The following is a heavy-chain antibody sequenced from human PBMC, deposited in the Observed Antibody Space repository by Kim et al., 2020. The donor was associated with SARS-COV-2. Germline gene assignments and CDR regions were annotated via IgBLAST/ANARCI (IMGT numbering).Heavy chain of an antibody. J-gene: IGHJ4*02. D-gene: IGHD1-26*01. V-gene: IGHV4-4*02. Sequence: SETLSLTCAVSGGSISGSNWWSWVRQPPGKGLEWIGEIYHSGSTNYNPSLKSRVTISVDKSKNQFSLKLSSVTAADTAVYYCAGRGSYYTEVFDYWGQGTLVTVSS. CDR2: IYHSGST. CDR3: AGRGSYYTEVFDY. CDR1: GGSISGSNW.